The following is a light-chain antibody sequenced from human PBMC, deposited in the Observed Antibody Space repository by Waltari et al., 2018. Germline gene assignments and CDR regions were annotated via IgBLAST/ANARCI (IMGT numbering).Light chain of an antibody. J-gene: IGKJ1*01. CDR2: KVF. CDR3: MQATHWPLT. CDR1: QSLVHSDGKTY. V-gene: IGKV2-30*02. Sequence: DVVMTQSPLSLPVTLGRPASISCRSSQSLVHSDGKTYLNWFQQRPGQSPRRLIYKVFNRDSGVPDRFGGSGSGTDFTLTISRVEADDVAVYYCMQATHWPLTFGQGTKVEIK.